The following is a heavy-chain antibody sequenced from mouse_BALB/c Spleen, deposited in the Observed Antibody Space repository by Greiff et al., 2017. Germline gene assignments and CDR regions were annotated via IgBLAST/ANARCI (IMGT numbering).Heavy chain of an antibody. D-gene: IGHD2-1*01. CDR2: INPNNGGT. CDR1: GYTFTDYN. V-gene: IGHV1-18*01. Sequence: EVQLQQSGPELVKPGASVKIPCKASGYTFTDYNMDWVKQSHGKSLEWIGDINPNNGGTIYNQKFKGKATLTVDKSSSTAYMELRSLTSEDTAVYYCARLGGNYEGFAYWGQGTLVTVSA. CDR3: ARLGGNYEGFAY. J-gene: IGHJ3*01.